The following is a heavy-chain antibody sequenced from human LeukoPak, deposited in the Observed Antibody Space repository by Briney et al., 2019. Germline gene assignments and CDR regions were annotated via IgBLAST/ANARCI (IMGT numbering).Heavy chain of an antibody. CDR2: IKQDGSEK. J-gene: IGHJ4*02. D-gene: IGHD5-12*01. CDR1: GFTFSDHY. V-gene: IGHV3-7*03. CDR3: ARVRGFGLIHGVATFDY. Sequence: PGGSLRLSCAASGFTFSDHYMDWVRQAPGKGLEWVANIKQDGSEKYYVDSVKGRFTISRDNAKNSLYLQMNSLRAEDTAVYYCARVRGFGLIHGVATFDYWGQGTLVTVSS.